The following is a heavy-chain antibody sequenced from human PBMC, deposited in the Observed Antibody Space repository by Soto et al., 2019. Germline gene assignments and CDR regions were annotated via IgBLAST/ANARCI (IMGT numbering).Heavy chain of an antibody. V-gene: IGHV1-8*01. Sequence: GASVKVSCKASGYTFPSYDINWVGQATGQGLGWRGWMNPNSGNTGYAQKFQGRVTMTRNTSISTAYMELSSLRSEDTAVYYCATREGTGYYYYGMDVWGQGTTVTVSS. CDR1: GYTFPSYD. CDR3: ATREGTGYYYYGMDV. D-gene: IGHD1-26*01. J-gene: IGHJ6*02. CDR2: MNPNSGNT.